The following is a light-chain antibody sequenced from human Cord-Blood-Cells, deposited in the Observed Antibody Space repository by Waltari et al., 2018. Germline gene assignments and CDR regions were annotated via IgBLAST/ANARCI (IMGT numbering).Light chain of an antibody. CDR3: QQYNNWPLT. CDR2: GAS. CDR1: QSVSSN. V-gene: IGKV3-15*01. Sequence: EIVMTQSPTTLSVSPGERATLSCRASQSVSSNLAWYQQKPGKAPRLLIYGASTRATGSPARFSGSGSGTVFTLTISSLQSEDFAVYDCQQYNNWPLTFGGGTKVEIK. J-gene: IGKJ4*01.